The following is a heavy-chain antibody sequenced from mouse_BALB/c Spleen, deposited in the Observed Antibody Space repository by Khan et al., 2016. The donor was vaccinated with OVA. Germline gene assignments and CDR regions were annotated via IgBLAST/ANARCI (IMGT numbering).Heavy chain of an antibody. CDR3: ASDLTGTFAY. V-gene: IGHV5-6*01. Sequence: VQLKESGGDLVKPGGSLRLSCAASGFTFSTYAMSWVRQPPDKRLEWVATINSDGYYTYYPDTVKGRFTISRNTAENTLYLQMSRLTSEDTAIYYCASDLTGTFAYWGQGTLVTVSA. CDR2: INSDGYYT. D-gene: IGHD4-1*01. CDR1: GFTFSTYA. J-gene: IGHJ3*01.